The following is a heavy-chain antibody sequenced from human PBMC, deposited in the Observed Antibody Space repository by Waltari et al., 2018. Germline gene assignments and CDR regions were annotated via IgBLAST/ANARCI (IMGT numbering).Heavy chain of an antibody. D-gene: IGHD6-19*01. CDR2: FYRGGSN. CDR1: GFTVSSNY. Sequence: EVQLVESGGGLIQPGGSLRLSCAASGFTVSSNYMSWVRQAPGKGLEWVSVFYRGGSNYYADSVKGRFTISRDNSKNTLYLQMNSRRAEDTAVYYCARGSQWLGIDYWGQGTLVTVSS. CDR3: ARGSQWLGIDY. J-gene: IGHJ4*02. V-gene: IGHV3-53*01.